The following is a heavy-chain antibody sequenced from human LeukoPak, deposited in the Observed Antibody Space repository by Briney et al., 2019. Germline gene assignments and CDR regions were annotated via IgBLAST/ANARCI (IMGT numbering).Heavy chain of an antibody. CDR2: IYHSGST. V-gene: IGHV4-30-2*01. Sequence: PSETLSLTCTVSGGSISSGGYYWSWIRQPPGKGLEWIGYIYHSGSTYYNPSLKSRVTISVDRSKNQFSLKLSSVTAADTAVYYCARAANGDFDYWGQGTLVTVSS. D-gene: IGHD3-10*01. CDR3: ARAANGDFDY. CDR1: GGSISSGGYY. J-gene: IGHJ4*02.